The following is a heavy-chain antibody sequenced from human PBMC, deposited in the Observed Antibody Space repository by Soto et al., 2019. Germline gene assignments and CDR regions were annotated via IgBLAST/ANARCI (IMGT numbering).Heavy chain of an antibody. Sequence: NPSETLSLTCTVSGGSISSSSYYWGWIRQPPGKGLEWIGSIYYSGSTYYNPSLKSRVTISVDTSKDQFSLKLSSVTAADTAVYYCARDGPETPAAGTYYYYYGMDVWGQGTTVTVSS. CDR1: GGSISSSSYY. J-gene: IGHJ6*02. V-gene: IGHV4-39*02. CDR2: IYYSGST. CDR3: ARDGPETPAAGTYYYYYGMDV. D-gene: IGHD6-13*01.